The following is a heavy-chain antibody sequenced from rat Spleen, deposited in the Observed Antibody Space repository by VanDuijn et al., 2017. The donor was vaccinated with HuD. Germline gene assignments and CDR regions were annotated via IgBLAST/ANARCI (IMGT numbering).Heavy chain of an antibody. CDR2: ITSDGTNI. V-gene: IGHV5-25*01. D-gene: IGHD1-2*01. J-gene: IGHJ3*01. CDR1: GFTFSNYD. Sequence: EVQLVESGGGIVQPGRAMKLSWAASGFTFSNYDMAWVRQAPKKGLEWVAFITSDGTNINYRDSVKGRFTISRDNAKSTLYLQVDSLRSEDTATYYCARGTRNYSSYGGFVYWGQGTLVTVSS. CDR3: ARGTRNYSSYGGFVY.